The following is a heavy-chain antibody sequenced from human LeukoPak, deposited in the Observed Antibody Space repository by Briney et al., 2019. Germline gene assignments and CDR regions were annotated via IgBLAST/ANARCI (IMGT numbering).Heavy chain of an antibody. D-gene: IGHD1-26*01. J-gene: IGHJ4*02. CDR3: ARDWSSGSYFPPLDY. V-gene: IGHV1-46*01. CDR2: INPSGGST. Sequence: ASVKVSCKASGYTFTSYYMHWVRQAPGQGLELMGIINPSGGSTSYAQKFQGRVTMTRDTSTSTAYMELSSLRSEDTAVYYCARDWSSGSYFPPLDYWGQGTLVTVSS. CDR1: GYTFTSYY.